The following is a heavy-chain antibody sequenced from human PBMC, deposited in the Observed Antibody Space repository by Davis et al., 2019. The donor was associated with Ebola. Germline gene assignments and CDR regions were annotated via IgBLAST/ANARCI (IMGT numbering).Heavy chain of an antibody. J-gene: IGHJ6*03. CDR2: IYSGGST. V-gene: IGHV3-53*01. Sequence: PGGSLRLSCAASGFTVSSNYMSWVRQAPGKGLEWVSIIYSGGSTYYADSVKGRFTISRDNSKNTLYLQMNSLRAEDTAVYYCARDRRASYYYMDVWGKGTTVTVSS. D-gene: IGHD5-12*01. CDR1: GFTVSSNY. CDR3: ARDRRASYYYMDV.